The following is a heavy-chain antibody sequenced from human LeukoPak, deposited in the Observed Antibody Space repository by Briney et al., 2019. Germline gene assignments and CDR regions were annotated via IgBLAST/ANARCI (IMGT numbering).Heavy chain of an antibody. CDR3: ARRGTIWRTYDF. CDR1: GGSISSGDYY. J-gene: IGHJ4*02. CDR2: IYYSGST. Sequence: PSETLSLTCTVSGGSISSGDYYWSWTRQPPGKGLEWIGYIYYSGSTNYNPSLKSRVTISVDTSKNQFSLKLSSVTAADTAVYYCARRGTIWRTYDFWGQGTLVTVSS. D-gene: IGHD1-1*01. V-gene: IGHV4-30-4*01.